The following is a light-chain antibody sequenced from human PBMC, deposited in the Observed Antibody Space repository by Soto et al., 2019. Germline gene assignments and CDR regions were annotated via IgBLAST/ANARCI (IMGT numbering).Light chain of an antibody. J-gene: IGKJ5*01. CDR1: QSVSSK. V-gene: IGKV3-15*01. CDR3: QQYNKWPPIT. Sequence: EIVMTQSPATLSVSLGERATLSCRASQSVSSKVAWYQQKPGQAPKLLIYRASTRASGIPSRFSGSGSGTEFTLTISSLQSEDFAVYYCQQYNKWPPITFGQGTRLEIK. CDR2: RAS.